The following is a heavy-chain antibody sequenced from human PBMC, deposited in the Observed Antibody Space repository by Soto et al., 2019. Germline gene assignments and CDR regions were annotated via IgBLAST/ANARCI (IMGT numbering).Heavy chain of an antibody. D-gene: IGHD4-17*01. V-gene: IGHV3-9*01. CDR2: ISWNSGSI. J-gene: IGHJ6*03. Sequence: EVQLVESGGGLVQPGRSLRLSCAASGFTFDDYAMHWVRQAPGKGLEWVSGISWNSGSIGYADSVKGRFTISRDNAKNSLYLQMNSLRAEDTALYYCAKGIGTVTHGASMDVWGIGTTVTVSS. CDR3: AKGIGTVTHGASMDV. CDR1: GFTFDDYA.